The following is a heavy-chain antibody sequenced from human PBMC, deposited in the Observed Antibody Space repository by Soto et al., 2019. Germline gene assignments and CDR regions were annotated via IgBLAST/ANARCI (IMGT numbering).Heavy chain of an antibody. CDR1: GFTFDDYA. Sequence: GGSLRLSCAASGFTFDDYAMHWVRQAPGKGLEWVSGISWNSGSIGYADSVKGRFTISRDNAKNSLYLQMNSLRAEDTALYYCAKDIFATVQWLVKGAFDIWGQGTMVTVSS. CDR2: ISWNSGSI. D-gene: IGHD6-19*01. J-gene: IGHJ3*02. CDR3: AKDIFATVQWLVKGAFDI. V-gene: IGHV3-9*01.